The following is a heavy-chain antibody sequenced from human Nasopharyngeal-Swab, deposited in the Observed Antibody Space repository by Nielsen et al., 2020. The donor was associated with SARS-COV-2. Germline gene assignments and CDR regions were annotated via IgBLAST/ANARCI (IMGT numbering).Heavy chain of an antibody. Sequence: PGGSLRLSCAASGFTFSSYSMNWVRQAPGKGLEWVSSISSSSSYIYYADSVKGRFTISRDNAKNSLYLQMNSLRAEDTAVYYCARESPHCSGGSGCIDPWGQGTLVTVSS. CDR3: ARESPHCSGGSGCIDP. J-gene: IGHJ5*02. V-gene: IGHV3-21*01. D-gene: IGHD2-15*01. CDR2: ISSSSSYI. CDR1: GFTFSSYS.